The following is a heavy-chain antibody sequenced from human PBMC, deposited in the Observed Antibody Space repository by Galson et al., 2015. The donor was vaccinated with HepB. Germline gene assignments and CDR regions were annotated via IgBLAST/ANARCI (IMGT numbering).Heavy chain of an antibody. CDR2: ISGSGGST. V-gene: IGHV3-23*01. Sequence: SLRLSCAASGFTFSSYAMSWVRQAPGKGLEWVSAISGSGGSTYYADSVKGRFTISRDNSKNTLYLQMNSRRADDTAVYYCAKGVGGDIVVVPDDYWGQGTLVTVSS. CDR3: AKGVGGDIVVVPDDY. CDR1: GFTFSSYA. D-gene: IGHD2-2*01. J-gene: IGHJ4*02.